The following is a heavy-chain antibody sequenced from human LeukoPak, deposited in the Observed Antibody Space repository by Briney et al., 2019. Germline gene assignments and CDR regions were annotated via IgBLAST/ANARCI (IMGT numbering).Heavy chain of an antibody. J-gene: IGHJ4*02. V-gene: IGHV3-30-3*01. CDR1: GFTFSSYA. CDR3: ARGYCSGGSCYDY. D-gene: IGHD2-15*01. Sequence: PGRSLRLSCAASGFTFSSYAMHWVRQAPGKGLEWVALISYDGSNKYYADSVKGRFTISRDNSKNMLYLQMNSLRAEDTAVYYCARGYCSGGSCYDYWGQGTLVTVSS. CDR2: ISYDGSNK.